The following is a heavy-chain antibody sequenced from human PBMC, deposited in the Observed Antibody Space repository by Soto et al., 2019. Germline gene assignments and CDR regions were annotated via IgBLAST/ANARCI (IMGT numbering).Heavy chain of an antibody. Sequence: EVQLVESGGGLVQPCRSLRLSCAASGFTFDDYAMHWVRQAPGKGLEWVSGISWNSGSIGYADSVKGRFTISRDNAKNSLYLQMNSLRAEDTALYYCAKTDYWGQGTLVTVSS. CDR1: GFTFDDYA. CDR2: ISWNSGSI. CDR3: AKTDY. J-gene: IGHJ4*02. V-gene: IGHV3-9*01.